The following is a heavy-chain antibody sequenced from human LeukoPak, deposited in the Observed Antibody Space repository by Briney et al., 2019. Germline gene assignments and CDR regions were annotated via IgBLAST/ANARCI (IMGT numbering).Heavy chain of an antibody. CDR2: IYYSGST. D-gene: IGHD5-12*01. Sequence: SETLSLTCSVSGYSISSAYYWGWIRQPPGKGLEWIGSIYYSGSTYYNPSLKSRVTISVDTSKNQFSLKLSSVTAADTAVYYCARHPATIDWFDPWGQGTLVTVSS. V-gene: IGHV4-38-2*02. CDR3: ARHPATIDWFDP. J-gene: IGHJ5*02. CDR1: GYSISSAYY.